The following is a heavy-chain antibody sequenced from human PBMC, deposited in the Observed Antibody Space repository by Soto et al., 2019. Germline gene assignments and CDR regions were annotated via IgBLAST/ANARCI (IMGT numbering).Heavy chain of an antibody. V-gene: IGHV1-2*04. CDR2: INPKSGGT. D-gene: IGHD2-8*01. Sequence: AALPVSYLTSGYTFTAYHRHWVRRAPGKGLEWMGRINPKSGGTSTAQKFQGWVTMTTDTSISTASMELTRLTSDDTAIYYCARGDSTDCSNGVCSFFYNHDMDVWGQGTTVTVSS. CDR3: ARGDSTDCSNGVCSFFYNHDMDV. J-gene: IGHJ6*02. CDR1: GYTFTAYH.